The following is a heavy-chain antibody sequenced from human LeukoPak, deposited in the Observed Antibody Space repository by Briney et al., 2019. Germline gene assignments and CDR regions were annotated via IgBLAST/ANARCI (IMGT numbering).Heavy chain of an antibody. CDR3: ASLHIVVVTAILDAFDI. Sequence: GGSLRLSCAASGFTFSDYYMTWIRQAPGKGLEWVSFISSNGDSLYYADSVKGRFTISRDNSKNTLYLQMNSLRAEDTAVYYCASLHIVVVTAILDAFDIWGQGTMVTVSS. D-gene: IGHD2-21*02. V-gene: IGHV3-11*04. CDR2: ISSNGDSL. CDR1: GFTFSDYY. J-gene: IGHJ3*02.